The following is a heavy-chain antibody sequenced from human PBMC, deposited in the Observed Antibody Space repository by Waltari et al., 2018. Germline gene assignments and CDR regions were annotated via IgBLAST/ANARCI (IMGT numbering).Heavy chain of an antibody. CDR3: AEYSSSTPFDY. D-gene: IGHD6-6*01. Sequence: QVQLQESGPGLVKPSETLSLPCAVSGYSISSGYYWGWLRQPPGKGLEWIGSIYHSGRTYYNPSLKRRVTITEDTSKNQFSLKLSSVTAADTAVYCGAEYSSSTPFDYWGQGTLVTVSS. CDR2: IYHSGRT. J-gene: IGHJ4*02. CDR1: GYSISSGYY. V-gene: IGHV4-38-2*01.